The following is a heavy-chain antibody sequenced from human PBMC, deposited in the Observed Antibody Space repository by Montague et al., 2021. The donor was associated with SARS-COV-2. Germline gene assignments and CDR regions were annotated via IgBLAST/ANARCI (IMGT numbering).Heavy chain of an antibody. V-gene: IGHV4-31*03. CDR3: ARDGDEGYFFEY. CDR1: GVSISSGSYY. CDR2: IHYSGST. J-gene: IGHJ4*02. D-gene: IGHD2/OR15-2a*01. Sequence: TLSLTCTVSGVSISSGSYYWNWIRRHPGKGLEWIGYIHYSGSTYYTPSLQSRVAISVDTSKNEFSLKMTSVTAADTAVYYCARDGDEGYFFEYWGQGLLVTVSS.